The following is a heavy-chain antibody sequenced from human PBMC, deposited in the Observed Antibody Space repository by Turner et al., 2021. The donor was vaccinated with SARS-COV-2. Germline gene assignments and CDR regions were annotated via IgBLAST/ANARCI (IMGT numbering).Heavy chain of an antibody. V-gene: IGHV1-69*01. CDR1: GGTFSIQA. CDR3: ARDWAGVYNY. D-gene: IGHD1-1*01. Sequence: QVQLVQSGAEVKTPGSSVKVSCKASGGTFSIQAIRWVPQAPGQGLEWMGGIIPNFGAANYAQKLQGRVTITADESTSTAYMGLSSLGTEDTAVYYGARDWAGVYNYWGQGTLVTVSS. CDR2: IIPNFGAA. J-gene: IGHJ4*02.